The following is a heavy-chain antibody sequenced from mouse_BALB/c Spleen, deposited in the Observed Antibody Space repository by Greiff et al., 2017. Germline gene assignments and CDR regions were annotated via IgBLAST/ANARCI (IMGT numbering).Heavy chain of an antibody. CDR1: GFTFTDYY. CDR2: IRNKANGYTT. Sequence: DVMLVESGGGLVQPGGSLRLSCATSGFTFTDYYMSWVRQPPGKALEWLGFIRNKANGYTTEYSASVKGRFTISRDNSQSILYLQMNTLRAEDSATYYCARDGRYWYFDVWGAGTTVTVSS. CDR3: ARDGRYWYFDV. J-gene: IGHJ1*01. V-gene: IGHV7-3*02.